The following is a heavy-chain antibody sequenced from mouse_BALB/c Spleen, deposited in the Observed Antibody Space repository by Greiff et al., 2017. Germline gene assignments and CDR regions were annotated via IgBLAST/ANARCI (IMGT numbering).Heavy chain of an antibody. CDR3: ARSGGITTVVDPLDY. CDR1: GYTFTSYW. J-gene: IGHJ2*01. V-gene: IGHV1-7*01. D-gene: IGHD1-1*01. Sequence: QVQLQQSGAELAKPGASVKMSCKASGYTFTSYWMHWVKQRPGQGLEWIGYINPSTGYTEYNQKFKDKATLTADKSSSTAYMQLSSLTSEDSAVYYCARSGGITTVVDPLDYWGQGTTLTVSS. CDR2: INPSTGYT.